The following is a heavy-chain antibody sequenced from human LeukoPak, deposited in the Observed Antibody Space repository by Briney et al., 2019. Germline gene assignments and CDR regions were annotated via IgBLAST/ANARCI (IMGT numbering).Heavy chain of an antibody. CDR1: GGSFSGYY. CDR3: ARESTAATPSFDS. Sequence: SETLSLTCTVSGGSFSGYYWSWIRQPPGKGLEWIGEIKHGGRPNYNPSLKSRVTISVDTSKNQFSLKLSSVTAADTAVYYCARESTAATPSFDSWGQGALVTVSS. CDR2: IKHGGRP. D-gene: IGHD4-17*01. V-gene: IGHV4-34*01. J-gene: IGHJ4*02.